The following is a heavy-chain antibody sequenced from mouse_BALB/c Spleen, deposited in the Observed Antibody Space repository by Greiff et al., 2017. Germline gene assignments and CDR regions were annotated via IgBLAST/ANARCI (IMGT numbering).Heavy chain of an antibody. CDR1: GFNIKDYY. V-gene: IGHV14-4*02. J-gene: IGHJ2*01. Sequence: DVQLQESGAELVRSGASVKLSCTASGFNIKDYYMHWVKQRPEQGLEWIGWIDPENGDTEYAPKFQGKATMTADTSSNTAYLQLSSLTSEDTAVYYCNAGGNYFDYWGQGTTLTVSS. CDR3: NAGGNYFDY. CDR2: IDPENGDT. D-gene: IGHD1-1*02.